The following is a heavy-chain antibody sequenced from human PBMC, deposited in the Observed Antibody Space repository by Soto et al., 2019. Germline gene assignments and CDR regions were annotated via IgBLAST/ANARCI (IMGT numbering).Heavy chain of an antibody. CDR2: IYYSGST. D-gene: IGHD6-6*01. CDR3: ARGAARPDY. CDR1: GGSISSYY. V-gene: IGHV4-59*01. J-gene: IGHJ4*02. Sequence: SETLSLTCTVSGGSISSYYWSWIRQPPGKGLEWIGYIYYSGSTNYNPSLRSRVTISVDTSKNQFSLKLSSVTAADTAVYYCARGAARPDYWGQGTLVTVSS.